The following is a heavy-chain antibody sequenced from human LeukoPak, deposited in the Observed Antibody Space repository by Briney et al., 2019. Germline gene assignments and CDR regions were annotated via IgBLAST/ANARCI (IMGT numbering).Heavy chain of an antibody. Sequence: PSETLSLTCAVYGGSFSGYYWSWLRQPPGKGLEWIGEINHSGSTNYNPSLKSRVTISVDTSKNQFSLKLSSVTAADTAVYYCARVLSRSSIHYAHFDYWGQGTLVTVSS. CDR1: GGSFSGYY. CDR2: INHSGST. V-gene: IGHV4-34*01. D-gene: IGHD2-2*01. CDR3: ARVLSRSSIHYAHFDY. J-gene: IGHJ4*02.